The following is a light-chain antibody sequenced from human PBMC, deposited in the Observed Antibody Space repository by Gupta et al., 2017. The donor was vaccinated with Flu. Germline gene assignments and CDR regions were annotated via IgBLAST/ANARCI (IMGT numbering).Light chain of an antibody. CDR1: HSVLYSPTSKNY. V-gene: IGKV4-1*01. Sequence: DIVMTESPDSLAVSLGWRATISCKSSHSVLYSPTSKNYLAWYHQKPGQPSKLLIYWASTRESGVPGRFSGSGAGSECTLTISSLQAEDVAVYYCKQYYSVPRSFGQGTKLEIK. CDR2: WAS. CDR3: KQYYSVPRS. J-gene: IGKJ2*03.